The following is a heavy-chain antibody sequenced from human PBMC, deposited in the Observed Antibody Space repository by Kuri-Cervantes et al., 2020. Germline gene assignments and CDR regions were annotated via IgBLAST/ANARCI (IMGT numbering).Heavy chain of an antibody. J-gene: IGHJ4*02. Sequence: GESLKISCAASGFTFSSYAMNWVRQAPGKGLEWVSAIGDSGGSTYYADSVKGRFTISRDNAKNSLYLQMNSLRAEDTALYYCAKDIAAAGLGVFDYWGQGTLVTVSS. CDR2: IGDSGGST. CDR3: AKDIAAAGLGVFDY. D-gene: IGHD6-13*01. V-gene: IGHV3-23*01. CDR1: GFTFSSYA.